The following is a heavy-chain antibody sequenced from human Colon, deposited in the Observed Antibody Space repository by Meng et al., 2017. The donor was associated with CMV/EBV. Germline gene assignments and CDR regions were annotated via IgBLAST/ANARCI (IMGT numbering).Heavy chain of an antibody. D-gene: IGHD2-2*02. CDR2: INPNSGGT. Sequence: ASVKVSCKTSGYSFTGFHMHWVRQAPGQGLEWMGWINPNSGGTKYAPKFQGRVTMTRDSSISTAYMELRRLGSDDTAVYYCASLPFPYCTTSTCYNSGDYWGQGTLVTVSS. CDR1: GYSFTGFH. V-gene: IGHV1-2*02. J-gene: IGHJ4*02. CDR3: ASLPFPYCTTSTCYNSGDY.